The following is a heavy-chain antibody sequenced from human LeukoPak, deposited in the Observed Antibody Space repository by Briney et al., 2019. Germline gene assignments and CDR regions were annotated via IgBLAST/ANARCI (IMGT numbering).Heavy chain of an antibody. Sequence: GSLRLSCAASGFTFSSYAMSCVRQAPGKGLEWVSAISGSGGSTYYADSVKGRFTISRDNSKNTLYLQMNSLRAEDTAVYYCAKGSTLGIVVPAAFDYWGQGTLVTVSS. CDR3: AKGSTLGIVVPAAFDY. CDR2: ISGSGGST. V-gene: IGHV3-23*01. D-gene: IGHD2-2*01. CDR1: GFTFSSYA. J-gene: IGHJ4*02.